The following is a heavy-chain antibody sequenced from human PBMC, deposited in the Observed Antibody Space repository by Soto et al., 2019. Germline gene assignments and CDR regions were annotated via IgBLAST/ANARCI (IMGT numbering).Heavy chain of an antibody. D-gene: IGHD4-17*01. J-gene: IGHJ5*02. CDR2: ITNSGGST. CDR3: TKEHDYGYYGWFDP. CDR1: GFAFNSYA. V-gene: IGHV3-23*01. Sequence: GGSLRLSCGASGFAFNSYAMTWVRQAPGKGLEWVSTITNSGGSTYYADSVKGRFTISRDNSKNTLYMQMTTLTAEDTAIYYCTKEHDYGYYGWFDPWGQGTLVTVSS.